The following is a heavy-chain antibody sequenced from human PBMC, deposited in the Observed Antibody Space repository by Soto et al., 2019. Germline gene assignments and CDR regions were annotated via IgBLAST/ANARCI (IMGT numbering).Heavy chain of an antibody. CDR3: AKGPC. CDR2: ISISGTDT. CDR1: GFTFTDYY. Sequence: GGSLRLSCVASGFTFTDYYMNWIRQTPGKGLEWLSYISISGTDTNYADSVRGRFTIFRDNAKNSIYLQMNSLRVEDTAVYFCAKGPCWGQGTLVTVSS. V-gene: IGHV3-11*06. J-gene: IGHJ4*02.